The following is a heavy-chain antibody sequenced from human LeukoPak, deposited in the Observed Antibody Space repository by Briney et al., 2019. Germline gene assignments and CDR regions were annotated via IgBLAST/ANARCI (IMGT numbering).Heavy chain of an antibody. D-gene: IGHD5-24*01. CDR3: ARGRSGRDGYNSGDFDY. CDR1: GFTFSDSA. Sequence: GGSLELSCAASGFTFSDSAMHWVRQASGKGLEWVGRTRNRANSYTTEYAASVKGRFTISRDDSKNSLYLLMNSLKTEDTAVYYCARGRSGRDGYNSGDFDYWGQGTLVTVSS. V-gene: IGHV3-72*01. CDR2: TRNRANSYTT. J-gene: IGHJ4*02.